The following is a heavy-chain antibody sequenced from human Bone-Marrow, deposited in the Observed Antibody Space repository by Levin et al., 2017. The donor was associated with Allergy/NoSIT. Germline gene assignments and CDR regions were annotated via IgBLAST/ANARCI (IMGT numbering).Heavy chain of an antibody. CDR1: GFTFSSYW. CDR2: IKQDGSEK. D-gene: IGHD6-19*01. Sequence: GGSLRLSCAASGFTFSSYWMSWVRQAPGKGLEWVANIKQDGSEKYYVDSVKGRFTISRDNAKNSLYLQMNSLRAEDTAVYYCARETYSSGWYFVVSRGLGWGQGTTVTVSS. CDR3: ARETYSSGWYFVVSRGLG. J-gene: IGHJ6*02. V-gene: IGHV3-7*01.